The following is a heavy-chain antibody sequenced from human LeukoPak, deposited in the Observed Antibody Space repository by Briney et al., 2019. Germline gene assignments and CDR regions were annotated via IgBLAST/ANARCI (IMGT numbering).Heavy chain of an antibody. Sequence: GGSLRLSCAASGFTFSSYSMNWVRQAPGKGLEWVSYISSSSSTILYADSVKGRFTISRDNSKNTLYLQMNSLRAEDTAVYYCAKSDCGGDCHLLDYWGQGTLVTVSS. CDR3: AKSDCGGDCHLLDY. D-gene: IGHD2-21*02. V-gene: IGHV3-48*01. J-gene: IGHJ4*02. CDR2: ISSSSSTI. CDR1: GFTFSSYS.